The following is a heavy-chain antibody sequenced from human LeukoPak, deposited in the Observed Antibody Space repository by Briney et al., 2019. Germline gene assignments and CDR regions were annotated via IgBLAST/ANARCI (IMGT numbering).Heavy chain of an antibody. D-gene: IGHD6-25*01. CDR1: GFTFSSYA. CDR3: AKDGRKLRPYYFDY. Sequence: GGSLRLSCAASGFTFSSYAMSWVRQAPGKGLEWVSAISGSGVSTYYADSVKGLFTISRDNSKNTLYLQMNSLRVEDTAVYYCAKDGRKLRPYYFDYWGPGTLVTVSS. CDR2: ISGSGVST. V-gene: IGHV3-23*01. J-gene: IGHJ4*02.